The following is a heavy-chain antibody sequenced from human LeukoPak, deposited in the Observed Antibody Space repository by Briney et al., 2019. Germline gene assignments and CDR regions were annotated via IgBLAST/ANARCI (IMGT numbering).Heavy chain of an antibody. Sequence: GGSLRLSCAASGFDFSSYGMSWVRQSPGKGLEWVSTISGGGGSTYYADSVKGRFTISRDNSKNTLYLQVNSLRAEDTAVYYCAKGGKWDVTPFDYWGQGTLVTVSS. V-gene: IGHV3-23*01. CDR2: ISGGGGST. D-gene: IGHD1-26*01. J-gene: IGHJ4*02. CDR1: GFDFSSYG. CDR3: AKGGKWDVTPFDY.